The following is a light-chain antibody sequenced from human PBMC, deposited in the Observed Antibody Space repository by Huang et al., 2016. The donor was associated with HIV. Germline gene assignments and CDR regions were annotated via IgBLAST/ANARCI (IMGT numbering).Light chain of an antibody. J-gene: IGKJ4*01. CDR2: AAS. Sequence: DIQMTQSPSSLSASVGDRVTITCRASQNINNYLNWYQQKPGKAPKLLIYAASRLQSGVPSRFSGSGSGTDFTLTISSLQPEDFASYYCQQSYSTPLTFGGGTKVEIK. V-gene: IGKV1-39*01. CDR1: QNINNY. CDR3: QQSYSTPLT.